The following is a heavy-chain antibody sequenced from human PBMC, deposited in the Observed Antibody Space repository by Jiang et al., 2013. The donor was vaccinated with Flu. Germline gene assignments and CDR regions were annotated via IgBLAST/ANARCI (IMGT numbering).Heavy chain of an antibody. CDR2: IKTDTGNP. D-gene: IGHD3-3*01. CDR1: GYAFTTYG. Sequence: QSGSELKKPGTSVKVSCKASGYAFTTYGLTWVRQAPGQGLEWLGWIKTDTGNPAYAQGFAGRFVFSLDTSVNTACLQISSLKAEDTGVYFCARVGGLLRIFGTLPGLDVWGQGTTVTVSS. CDR3: ARVGGLLRIFGTLPGLDV. J-gene: IGHJ6*02. V-gene: IGHV7-4-1*02.